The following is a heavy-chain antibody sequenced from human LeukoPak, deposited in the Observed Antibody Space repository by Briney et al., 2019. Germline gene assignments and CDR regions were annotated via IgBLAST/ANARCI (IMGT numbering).Heavy chain of an antibody. CDR3: VKDPGTGFSTGWFDP. V-gene: IGHV3-23*01. J-gene: IGHJ5*02. CDR2: ISGLVGRT. Sequence: GGSLRLSCAASGFTFRSFAMNWVRQAPGKGLEWVSAISGLVGRTHYADSVKSRFTISRDNSRNTLYLQMNSLRVEDTATYYCVKDPGTGFSTGWFDPWGQGTLVTASS. D-gene: IGHD3/OR15-3a*01. CDR1: GFTFRSFA.